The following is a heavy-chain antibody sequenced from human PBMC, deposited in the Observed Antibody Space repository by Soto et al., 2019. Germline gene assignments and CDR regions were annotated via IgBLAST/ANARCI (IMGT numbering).Heavy chain of an antibody. J-gene: IGHJ4*02. CDR2: MNPNSGNT. V-gene: IGHV1-8*01. Sequence: VASVKVSCKASGYTFTSYDINWVRQATGQGLEWMGWMNPNSGNTGYAQKFQGRVTMTRNTSISTAYMELSSLRSEDTAVYYCARGWGIAVAGIFDYWGQGTLVTVSS. CDR3: ARGWGIAVAGIFDY. CDR1: GYTFTSYD. D-gene: IGHD6-19*01.